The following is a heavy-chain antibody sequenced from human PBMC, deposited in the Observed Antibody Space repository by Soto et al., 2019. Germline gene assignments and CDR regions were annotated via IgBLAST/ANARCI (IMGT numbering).Heavy chain of an antibody. Sequence: QVQLVQSGAEVKKPGASVKVSCKASGYTVTTYGINWVRLAPGQGLEWMGGISAYNGHTKYAQKVQGGVTMTTDTPTNTVYMELRYLRPDDTAVYYCARGDSYFDLWGRGTPVTVSS. J-gene: IGHJ2*01. V-gene: IGHV1-18*01. CDR2: ISAYNGHT. CDR1: GYTVTTYG. CDR3: ARGDSYFDL.